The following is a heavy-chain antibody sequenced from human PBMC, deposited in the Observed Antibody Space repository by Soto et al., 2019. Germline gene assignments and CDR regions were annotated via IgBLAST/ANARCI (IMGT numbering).Heavy chain of an antibody. Sequence: SETLSLTCTVSGGSISDYYWSWIRQPPGKGLEWIGYILYTGYTNYNPSLKSRITISIDTSRNQFSLRLSSVTAADTAVYYCARERGEWFGDLLPQGWFVPWSQGTLVTVFS. V-gene: IGHV4-59*01. CDR3: ARERGEWFGDLLPQGWFVP. D-gene: IGHD3-10*01. CDR1: GGSISDYY. J-gene: IGHJ5*02. CDR2: ILYTGYT.